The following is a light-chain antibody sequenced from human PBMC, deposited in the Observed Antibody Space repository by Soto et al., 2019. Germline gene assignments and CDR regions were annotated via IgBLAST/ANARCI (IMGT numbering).Light chain of an antibody. V-gene: IGKV3-20*01. CDR2: RTS. CDR3: QQYENSPLT. Sequence: EIVLTQSSDTLSLSPGERATLSCRASQSVGSSFLAWYQQKPGQAPRLLIYRTSTRATGIPDRFTGSGSATDFTLTISRLEPEDFAVYYCQQYENSPLTFGGGTKVEIK. CDR1: QSVGSSF. J-gene: IGKJ4*01.